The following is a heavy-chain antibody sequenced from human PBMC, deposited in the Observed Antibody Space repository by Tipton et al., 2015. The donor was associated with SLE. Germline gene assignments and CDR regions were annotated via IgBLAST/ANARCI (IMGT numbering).Heavy chain of an antibody. D-gene: IGHD5-24*01. V-gene: IGHV4-59*01. CDR3: ARVGDGYKE. Sequence: LKLSCTVSGGSISSYYWSWIRQPSGKGLEWIGYIYYSGSTNYNPSLKSRVTISVDTSKNQFSLKLSSVTAADTAVYYCARVGDGYKEWGQGTLVTVSS. J-gene: IGHJ4*02. CDR2: IYYSGST. CDR1: GGSISSYY.